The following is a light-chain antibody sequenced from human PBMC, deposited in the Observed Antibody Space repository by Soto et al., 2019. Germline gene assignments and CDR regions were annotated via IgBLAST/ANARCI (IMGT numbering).Light chain of an antibody. CDR3: QQYNNWPWT. V-gene: IGKV3-15*01. CDR1: QSVSSN. J-gene: IGKJ1*01. CDR2: GAS. Sequence: EIVMTQSPATLSVSPGERANFSCRASQSVSSNLAWYQQKPGQAPRLLIYGASTRATGIPARFSGSGSGTEFTLTISSLLCEDFAVYYCQQYNNWPWTFGQGTKVEIK.